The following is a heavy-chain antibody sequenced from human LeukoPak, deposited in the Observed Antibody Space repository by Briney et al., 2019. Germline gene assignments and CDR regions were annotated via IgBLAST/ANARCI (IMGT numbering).Heavy chain of an antibody. CDR2: ISSSGSTI. J-gene: IGHJ6*04. Sequence: GGPLRLLCAASGFTFSSYEMNWVREAPGKGLEWVSYISSSGSTIFYADSVKGRFTISRDNAKNSLYLQMNSLRAEDTAVYYCAELGITMIGGVWGKGTTVTISS. CDR3: AELGITMIGGV. D-gene: IGHD3-10*02. CDR1: GFTFSSYE. V-gene: IGHV3-48*03.